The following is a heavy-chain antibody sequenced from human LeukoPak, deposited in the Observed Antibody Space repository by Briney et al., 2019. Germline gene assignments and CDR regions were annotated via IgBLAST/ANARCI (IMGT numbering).Heavy chain of an antibody. D-gene: IGHD1-26*01. CDR3: ARAWYSWGYYFDY. CDR2: ISYDGSNK. V-gene: IGHV3-30*03. CDR1: GFTFSSYG. J-gene: IGHJ4*02. Sequence: GGSLRLSCAASGFTFSSYGMHWVRQAPGKGLEWEAVISYDGSNKYYADSVKGRFTISRDNSKNTLYLQMNSLRAEDTAVYYCARAWYSWGYYFDYWGQGTLVTVSS.